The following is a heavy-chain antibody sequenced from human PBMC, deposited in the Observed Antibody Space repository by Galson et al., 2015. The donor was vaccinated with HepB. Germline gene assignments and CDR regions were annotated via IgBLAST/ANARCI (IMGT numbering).Heavy chain of an antibody. V-gene: IGHV1-69*13. CDR3: ARDIHCSGGSCYDQGDY. Sequence: SVKVSCKASGGTFSSYAISWVRQAPGQGLEWMGGIIPIFGTANYAQKFQGRVTITADESTSTAYMELSSLRSEDTAVYYCARDIHCSGGSCYDQGDYWGQGTLVTVSS. D-gene: IGHD2-15*01. J-gene: IGHJ4*02. CDR2: IIPIFGTA. CDR1: GGTFSSYA.